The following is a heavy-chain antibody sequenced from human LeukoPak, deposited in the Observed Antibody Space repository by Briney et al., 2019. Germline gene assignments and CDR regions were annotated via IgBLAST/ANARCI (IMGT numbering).Heavy chain of an antibody. CDR1: GFTVSSNY. CDR3: AKGSAIFDAFDI. V-gene: IGHV3-53*01. D-gene: IGHD2-21*01. J-gene: IGHJ3*02. CDR2: IYSGGNT. Sequence: GGSLRLSCAASGFTVSSNYMSWVRQAPGKGLEWLSIIYSGGNTYYADSVKGRFTISRDNSKNTLYLQMNSLRAEDTAVYYCAKGSAIFDAFDIWGQGTMVTVSS.